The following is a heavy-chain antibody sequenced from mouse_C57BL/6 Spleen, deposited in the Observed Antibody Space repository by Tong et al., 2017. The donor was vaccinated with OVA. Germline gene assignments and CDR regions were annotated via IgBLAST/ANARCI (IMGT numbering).Heavy chain of an antibody. CDR1: GYTFTSYW. CDR3: ARNYDYFDY. J-gene: IGHJ2*01. D-gene: IGHD2-4*01. Sequence: VQLQESGAELVKPGASVKLSCKASGYTFTSYWMHWVKQRPGQGLEWIGEINPSNGRTNYNEKFKSKATLTVDKSSSTAYMELSSLTSEDSAVYYCARNYDYFDYWGQGTTLTVSS. V-gene: IGHV1S81*02. CDR2: INPSNGRT.